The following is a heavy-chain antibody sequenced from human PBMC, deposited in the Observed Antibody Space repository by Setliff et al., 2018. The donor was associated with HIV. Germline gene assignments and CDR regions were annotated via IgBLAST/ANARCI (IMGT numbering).Heavy chain of an antibody. CDR1: GGSISSGRYY. CDR3: ARQEAGYYFDSSGYYFDY. CDR2: IYTSGST. J-gene: IGHJ4*02. Sequence: PSETLSLTCTVSGGSISSGRYYWSWIRQPAGKGLEWIGHIYTSGSTNYNPSLKSRVTISVDPSKNQFSLKLNSVTAADTAVYYCARQEAGYYFDSSGYYFDYGGLGALVTVSS. D-gene: IGHD3-22*01. V-gene: IGHV4-61*09.